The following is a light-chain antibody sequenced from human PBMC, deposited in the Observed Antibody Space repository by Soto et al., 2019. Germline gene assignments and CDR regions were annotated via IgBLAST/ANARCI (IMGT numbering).Light chain of an antibody. CDR3: QQYYSIPPT. CDR2: WAS. Sequence: DIVMTQSPDSLAVSLGERPTINCKSSQSLFYSSNNKNYLTWYQHKPGQPPKLLIYWASTRKSGVPDRFSGSGSGTDFTLTISSLQAEDVAVYYCQQYYSIPPTFGGGTKVEIK. CDR1: QSLFYSSNNKNY. V-gene: IGKV4-1*01. J-gene: IGKJ4*01.